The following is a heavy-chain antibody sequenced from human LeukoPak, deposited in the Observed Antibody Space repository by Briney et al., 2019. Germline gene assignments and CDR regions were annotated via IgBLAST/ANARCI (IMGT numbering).Heavy chain of an antibody. V-gene: IGHV3-15*01. D-gene: IGHD2-2*01. Sequence: GGSLRLSCAASGFTFSSYWMSWVRQAPGKGLEWVGRIKSKTDGGTTDYAAPVKGRFTISRDDSKNTLYLQMNSLKTEDTAVYYCTTPRPKYCSSTSCYAGWGQGTLVTVSS. CDR1: GFTFSSYW. CDR2: IKSKTDGGTT. J-gene: IGHJ4*02. CDR3: TTPRPKYCSSTSCYAG.